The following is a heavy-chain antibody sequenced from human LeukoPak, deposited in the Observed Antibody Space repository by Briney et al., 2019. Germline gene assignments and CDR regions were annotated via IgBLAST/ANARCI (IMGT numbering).Heavy chain of an antibody. CDR3: AKASTFGELNRPFDY. D-gene: IGHD3-10*01. Sequence: GGSLRLSCAASGFTFSDYYMSWIRQAPGKGLEWVSYISSSGSTIYYADSVKGRFTISRDNAKNSLYLQMNSLRAEDTAIYYCAKASTFGELNRPFDYWGQGTLVTVSS. J-gene: IGHJ4*02. V-gene: IGHV3-11*01. CDR1: GFTFSDYY. CDR2: ISSSGSTI.